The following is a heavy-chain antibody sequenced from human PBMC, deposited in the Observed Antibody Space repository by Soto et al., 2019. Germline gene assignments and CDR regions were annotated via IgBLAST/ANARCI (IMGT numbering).Heavy chain of an antibody. D-gene: IGHD1-26*01. J-gene: IGHJ4*02. CDR1: GYAFTTYG. CDR3: ASGRYGDY. V-gene: IGHV1-18*01. CDR2: ISAHNGNT. Sequence: QVHLVQSGAEVKKPGASVKVSYKGSGYAFTTYGITWVRQAPGQGLEWMGWISAHNGNTNYAQKLQGRVTVTRDTYTSTAYMELRSLRSDYKAVYYCASGRYGDYWGQGALVTVSS.